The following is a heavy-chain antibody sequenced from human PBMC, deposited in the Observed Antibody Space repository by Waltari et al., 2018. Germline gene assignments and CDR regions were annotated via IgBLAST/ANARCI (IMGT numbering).Heavy chain of an antibody. D-gene: IGHD1-26*01. V-gene: IGHV7-4-1*02. CDR3: ARVGPIVGVATFGY. J-gene: IGHJ4*02. Sequence: ELKNPGASVRVSCKPSGYTFTTYAVNWLRQAPGQGLEWMGWINSNTGNPTYAQGFTGRFVFSLDTSVSTAYLQINSLKAEDTAVYYCARVGPIVGVATFGYWGQGTLVTVSS. CDR2: INSNTGNP. CDR1: GYTFTTYA.